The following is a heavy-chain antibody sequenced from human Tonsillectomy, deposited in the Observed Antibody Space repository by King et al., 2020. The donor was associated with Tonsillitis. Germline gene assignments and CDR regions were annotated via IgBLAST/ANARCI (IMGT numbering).Heavy chain of an antibody. V-gene: IGHV3-30*02. CDR1: GFTFSSYG. D-gene: IGHD5-24*01. CDR3: AKGRDEYIDY. CDR2: IRYDGSNK. Sequence: VQLVESGGGVVQPGGSLRLSCAASGFTFSSYGMHWVRQAPGKGLEWVAFIRYDGSNKYYADSVKGRFTISRDNSKNTLYLQMNSLRAEDTAVYYCAKGRDEYIDYGGQGTLVTVSS. J-gene: IGHJ4*02.